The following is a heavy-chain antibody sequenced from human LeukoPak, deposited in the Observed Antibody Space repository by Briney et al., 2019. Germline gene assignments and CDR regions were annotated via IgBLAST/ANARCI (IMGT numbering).Heavy chain of an antibody. J-gene: IGHJ6*03. V-gene: IGHV4-34*01. CDR2: INHSGST. CDR3: ARTTEGGYTYGYFYYYYMDV. CDR1: GGSFSGYY. D-gene: IGHD5-18*01. Sequence: SETLSLTCAVYGGSFSGYYWSWIRQPPGKGLEWIGEINHSGSTNYNPSLKSRVAISVDTSKNQFSLKLRSVTAADTAVYYCARTTEGGYTYGYFYYYYMDVWGKGTTVTISS.